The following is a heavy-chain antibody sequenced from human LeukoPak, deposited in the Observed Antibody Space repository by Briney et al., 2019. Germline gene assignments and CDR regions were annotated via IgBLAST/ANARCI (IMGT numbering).Heavy chain of an antibody. V-gene: IGHV4-30-2*01. CDR2: IYHSGST. Sequence: SQTLSLTCAVSGGSISSGGYSWSWIRQPPGKGLEWIGYIYHSGSTYYNPSLKSRVTISVDRSKNQFSLKLSSVTAADTAVYYCARGSYDFWSGYYAPDYWGQGTLVTVSS. J-gene: IGHJ4*02. CDR1: GGSISSGGYS. CDR3: ARGSYDFWSGYYAPDY. D-gene: IGHD3-3*01.